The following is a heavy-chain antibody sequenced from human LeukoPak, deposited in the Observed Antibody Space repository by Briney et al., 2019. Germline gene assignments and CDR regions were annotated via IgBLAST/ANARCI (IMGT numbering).Heavy chain of an antibody. CDR1: GGSISSYY. D-gene: IGHD3-10*01. CDR3: ASYYGSGSYLGY. CDR2: IYYSGST. Sequence: SETLSLTCTVSGGSISSYYWSWIRQPPGKGLEWIGYIYYSGSTNYNPSLKSRVSISVDTSKNQFSLKLSSVTAADTAVYYCASYYGSGSYLGYWGQGTLVTVSS. V-gene: IGHV4-59*12. J-gene: IGHJ4*02.